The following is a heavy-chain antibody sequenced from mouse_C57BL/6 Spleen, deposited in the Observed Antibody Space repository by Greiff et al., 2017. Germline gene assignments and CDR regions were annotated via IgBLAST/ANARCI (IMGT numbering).Heavy chain of an antibody. CDR2: INYDGSST. J-gene: IGHJ4*01. V-gene: IGHV5-16*01. Sequence: EVKLVESEGGLVQPGSSMKLSCTASGFTFSDYYMAWVRQVPEKGLEWVANINYDGSSTYYLDSLKSRFIISRDNAKNILYLQMSSLKSEDKATDYCARVGSSPYYAMDYWGQGTSVTVSS. CDR1: GFTFSDYY. CDR3: ARVGSSPYYAMDY. D-gene: IGHD1-1*01.